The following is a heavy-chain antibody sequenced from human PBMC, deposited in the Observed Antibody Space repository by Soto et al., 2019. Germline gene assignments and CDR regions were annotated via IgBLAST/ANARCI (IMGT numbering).Heavy chain of an antibody. CDR1: GYTFTSYY. J-gene: IGHJ4*02. CDR2: INPSGGST. D-gene: IGHD6-19*01. Sequence: ASVKVSCKASGYTFTSYYMHWVRQAPGQGLEWMGIINPSGGSTSYAQKFQGRVTMTRDTSTSTVYMELSSLRSEDTAVYYCTKDKGPGPAVYCFDYWGQGTLVTVSS. V-gene: IGHV1-46*01. CDR3: TKDKGPGPAVYCFDY.